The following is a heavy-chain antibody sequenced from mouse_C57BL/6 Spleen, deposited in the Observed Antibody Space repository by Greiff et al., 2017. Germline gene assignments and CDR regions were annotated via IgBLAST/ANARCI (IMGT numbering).Heavy chain of an antibody. CDR2: IDPSDSYT. V-gene: IGHV1-50*01. J-gene: IGHJ2*01. Sequence: QVQLQQPGAELVKPGASVKLSCKASGYTFTSYWMQWVKQRPGQGLEWIGEIDPSDSYTNYNQKFKGKATLTVDTSSSTAYMQLSSLTSEDSAVYYWARRVNYYGSSYAPYFDYWGQGTTLTVSS. CDR3: ARRVNYYGSSYAPYFDY. CDR1: GYTFTSYW. D-gene: IGHD1-1*01.